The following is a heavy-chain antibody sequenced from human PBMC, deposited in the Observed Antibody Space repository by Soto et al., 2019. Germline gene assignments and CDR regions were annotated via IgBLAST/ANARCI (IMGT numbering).Heavy chain of an antibody. Sequence: QVQLVQSGAEVKKPGSSVKVSCKASGGTFSSYAITWVRQAPGQGLEWMGGIIPIFGTANYALKFQARVTITADESTSTAYMELSSLRSEDTAVYYCARDRGPSSGYYPYWFDPWGQGTLVTVSS. V-gene: IGHV1-69*12. CDR1: GGTFSSYA. CDR3: ARDRGPSSGYYPYWFDP. CDR2: IIPIFGTA. J-gene: IGHJ5*02. D-gene: IGHD3-22*01.